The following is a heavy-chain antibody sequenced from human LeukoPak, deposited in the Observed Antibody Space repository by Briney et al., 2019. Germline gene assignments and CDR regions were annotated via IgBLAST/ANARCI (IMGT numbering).Heavy chain of an antibody. J-gene: IGHJ4*02. Sequence: GGSLRLSCAASGFTFSSYEMNWVRQAPGKGLEWVSYISSSGSTIYYADSVKGRFTISRDNAKNSLYLQMNSLRAEDTAVYYCARDGPFGYDSSGYPFDYWGQGTLVTVSS. CDR1: GFTFSSYE. V-gene: IGHV3-48*03. D-gene: IGHD3-22*01. CDR3: ARDGPFGYDSSGYPFDY. CDR2: ISSSGSTI.